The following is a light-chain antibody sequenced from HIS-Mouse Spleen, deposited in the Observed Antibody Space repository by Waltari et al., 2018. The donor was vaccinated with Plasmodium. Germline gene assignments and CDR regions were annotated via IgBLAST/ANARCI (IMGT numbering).Light chain of an antibody. CDR3: CSYAGSYTWV. V-gene: IGLV2-11*02. CDR1: SSAVGGYNY. Sequence: QSALTQPRSVSGSPGQSVPISCTGTSSAVGGYNYVYWYQQPPGKAPKLMIYEVSKRPSGVPDRFSGSKSGNTASLTISGLQAEDEADYYCCSYAGSYTWVFGGGTKLTVL. J-gene: IGLJ3*02. CDR2: EVS.